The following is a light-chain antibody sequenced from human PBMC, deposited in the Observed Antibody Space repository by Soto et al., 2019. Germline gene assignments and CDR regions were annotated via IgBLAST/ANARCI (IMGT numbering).Light chain of an antibody. Sequence: EIVLTQSPGTLSLSPGERATLSCRASQSIRSHYLAWYQQKPGQAPRLLISGAHNRAPGIPDRFSGSESVTDFTLRISRLEPEDFAVYYCQQYGSSVTFGQGTKVEIK. CDR1: QSIRSHY. CDR3: QQYGSSVT. J-gene: IGKJ1*01. V-gene: IGKV3-20*01. CDR2: GAH.